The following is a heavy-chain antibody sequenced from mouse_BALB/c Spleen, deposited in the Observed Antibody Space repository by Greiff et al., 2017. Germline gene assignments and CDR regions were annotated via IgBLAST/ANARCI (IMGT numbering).Heavy chain of an antibody. CDR1: GYTFTSYY. CDR2: INPSNGGT. CDR3: TRDYGNYGGYYAMDY. J-gene: IGHJ4*01. Sequence: QVQLKESGAELVKPGASVKLSCKASGYTFTSYYMYWVKQRPGQGLEWIGEINPSNGGTNFNEKFKSKATLTVDKSSSTAYMQLSSLTSEDSAVYYCTRDYGNYGGYYAMDYWGQGTSVTVSS. D-gene: IGHD2-1*01. V-gene: IGHV1S81*02.